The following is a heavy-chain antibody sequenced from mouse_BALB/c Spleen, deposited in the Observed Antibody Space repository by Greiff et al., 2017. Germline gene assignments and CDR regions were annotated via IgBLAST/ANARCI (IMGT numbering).Heavy chain of an antibody. CDR1: GFTFSSFG. D-gene: IGHD1-1*01. CDR2: ISSGSSTI. CDR3: ARSYDFDY. V-gene: IGHV5-17*02. Sequence: EVMLVESGGGLVQPGGSRKLSCAASGFTFSSFGMHWVRQAPEKGLEWVAYISSGSSTIYYADTVKGRFTISRDNPKNTLFLQMTSLRSEDTAMYYCARSYDFDYWGQGTTLTVSS. J-gene: IGHJ2*01.